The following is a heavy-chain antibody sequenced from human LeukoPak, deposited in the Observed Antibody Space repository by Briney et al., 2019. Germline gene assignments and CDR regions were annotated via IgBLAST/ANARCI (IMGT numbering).Heavy chain of an antibody. CDR1: GFTFTTHW. J-gene: IGHJ4*02. CDR2: INSDGSAT. V-gene: IGHV3-74*01. CDR3: VRDVMGATGGWGY. Sequence: PGGSLRLSCAASGFTFTTHWMYSVRQAPGKGLVWVSRINSDGSATGYADSVKGRFTISRDNVKNTLYLQMNSLRAEDTAVYYCVRDVMGATGGWGYWGQGTRVSVSS. D-gene: IGHD1-26*01.